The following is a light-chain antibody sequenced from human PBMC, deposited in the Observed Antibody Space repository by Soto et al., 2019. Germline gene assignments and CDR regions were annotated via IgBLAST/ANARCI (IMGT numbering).Light chain of an antibody. V-gene: IGLV2-11*01. CDR2: DVN. Sequence: QSALTQPRSVSGSPGQSVTISCAGTSNDIGGYDYVSWYQQHPGSAPSLLIYDVNTRPSRVPDRFSGSKSGNTASLTISGLRAEDEADYYCCSFAGRDTFAVFGTGTNATVL. CDR3: CSFAGRDTFAV. J-gene: IGLJ1*01. CDR1: SNDIGGYDY.